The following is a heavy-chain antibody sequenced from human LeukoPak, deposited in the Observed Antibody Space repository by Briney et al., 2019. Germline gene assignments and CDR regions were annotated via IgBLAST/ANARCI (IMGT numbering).Heavy chain of an antibody. Sequence: PGGSLRLSCAASGFTFTSSDMSWVRQAPGKGLEWVSSISGGSTYYAESVKGRFTISRDNSKNTLYLQMNSLRAEDTAVYYCAKDLALWVGARYSYYYYYMDVWGKGTTVTVSS. CDR3: AKDLALWVGARYSYYYYYMDV. CDR2: ISGGST. D-gene: IGHD1-26*01. V-gene: IGHV3-23*01. J-gene: IGHJ6*03. CDR1: GFTFTSSD.